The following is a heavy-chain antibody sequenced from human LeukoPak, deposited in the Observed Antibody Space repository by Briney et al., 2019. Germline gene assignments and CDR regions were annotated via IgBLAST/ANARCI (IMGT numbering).Heavy chain of an antibody. J-gene: IGHJ3*02. CDR1: GFTFSSYW. Sequence: GGSLRLSCAASGFTFSSYWMSWVRQAPGNGLEWVANIKQDGSEKYYVDSVKGRFTISRDNAKNSLYLQMNSLRAEDTAVYYCARQQWLGAFDIWGQGTMVTVSS. CDR3: ARQQWLGAFDI. V-gene: IGHV3-7*01. D-gene: IGHD6-19*01. CDR2: IKQDGSEK.